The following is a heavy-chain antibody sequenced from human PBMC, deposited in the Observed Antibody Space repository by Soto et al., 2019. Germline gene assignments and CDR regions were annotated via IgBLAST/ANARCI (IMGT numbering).Heavy chain of an antibody. CDR3: AKWHTYYYDSRGFSGFDC. Sequence: EVQLLESGGGLVQPGGSLRLSCAASGLTFSRYAMTWVRQAPGKGLEWVSAMSGGGETTYYADSVKGRFTIFRDNSRNTLYLQMNSLRAEDTAAYYCAKWHTYYYDSRGFSGFDCWGRGTLVTVSS. V-gene: IGHV3-23*01. J-gene: IGHJ4*02. CDR1: GLTFSRYA. CDR2: MSGGGETT. D-gene: IGHD3-22*01.